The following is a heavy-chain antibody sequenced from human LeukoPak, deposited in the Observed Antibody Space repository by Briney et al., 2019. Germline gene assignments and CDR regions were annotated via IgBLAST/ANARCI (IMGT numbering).Heavy chain of an antibody. CDR1: GFTVSDNY. V-gene: IGHV3-53*01. J-gene: IGHJ4*02. D-gene: IGHD2-8*02. CDR3: ARAAGGCGNRFDY. CDR2: IYSGGST. Sequence: PGGSLRLSCAASGFTVSDNYMSWVRQAPGKGLEWVSVIYSGGSTYYADSVKGRFSISRDNSKNTLYLQMNSLRAEDTAVYYCARAAGGCGNRFDYWGQGTLVTVSS.